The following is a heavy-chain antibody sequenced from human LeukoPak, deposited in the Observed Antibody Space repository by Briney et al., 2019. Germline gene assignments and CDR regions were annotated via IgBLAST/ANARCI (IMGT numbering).Heavy chain of an antibody. CDR2: IYTRGST. J-gene: IGHJ3*02. D-gene: IGHD2-15*01. CDR3: ARGRYCSADICSGGDAFDI. CDR1: GGSISGYY. Sequence: SETLSLTCTVSGGSISGYYWSWIRQPAGKGLEWIGRIYTRGSTNYNPSLKSRVTMSVDTSKNQFSLKLSSVTAADTAVYYCARGRYCSADICSGGDAFDIWGQGTMVSVSS. V-gene: IGHV4-4*07.